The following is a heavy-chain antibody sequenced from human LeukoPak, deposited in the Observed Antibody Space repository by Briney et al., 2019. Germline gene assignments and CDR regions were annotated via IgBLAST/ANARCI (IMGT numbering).Heavy chain of an antibody. V-gene: IGHV3-30*02. CDR3: ARGTYYYEF. J-gene: IGHJ4*02. CDR1: GFTFSSYG. CDR2: IRYDGRDK. Sequence: PGGSPRLSCEASGFTFSSYGMHWVRQGPGKGLEWVGFIRYDGRDKNYGDSLKGRFTISRDNSKNTMYLQISSLRADDTAVYYCARGTYYYEFWGQGTLVTVSS. D-gene: IGHD3-16*01.